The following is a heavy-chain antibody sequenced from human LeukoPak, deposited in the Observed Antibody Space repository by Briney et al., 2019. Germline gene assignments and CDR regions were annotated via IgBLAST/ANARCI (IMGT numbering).Heavy chain of an antibody. Sequence: GGSLRLSCAASGFTFSSYGMHWVRQAPGKGLEWVAVISYDGSNKYYADSVKGRFTISRDNSKNTLYLQMNSLRAEDTAVYYCAKDPGGQWLVPWGQGTLVTVSS. D-gene: IGHD6-19*01. CDR2: ISYDGSNK. V-gene: IGHV3-30*18. CDR1: GFTFSSYG. J-gene: IGHJ4*02. CDR3: AKDPGGQWLVP.